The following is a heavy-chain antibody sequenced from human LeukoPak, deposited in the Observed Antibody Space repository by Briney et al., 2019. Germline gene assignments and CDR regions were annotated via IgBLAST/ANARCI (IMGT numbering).Heavy chain of an antibody. Sequence: SSETLSLTCTVSGGSISSSSYYWGWIRQPPGKGLEWIGSIYYSGSTYYNPSLKSRVTISVDTSKNQFSLKLSSVTAADTAVYYCARLRLWFGEDFDYWGQGTLVTVSS. CDR1: GGSISSSSYY. CDR2: IYYSGST. V-gene: IGHV4-39*01. CDR3: ARLRLWFGEDFDY. J-gene: IGHJ4*02. D-gene: IGHD3-10*01.